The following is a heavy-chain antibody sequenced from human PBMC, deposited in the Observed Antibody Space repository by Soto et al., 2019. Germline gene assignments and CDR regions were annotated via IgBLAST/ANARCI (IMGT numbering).Heavy chain of an antibody. Sequence: ASVKVSCKASGYTFTSFGITWVRQAPGQDVEWMGWISAYNSDTNYAPRLQGRVTMTTDTSTTTVYMELTNLKSDDTAVYYCARDQEYSTSGLYWFDLWGQGTLVTVSS. J-gene: IGHJ5*02. V-gene: IGHV1-18*04. D-gene: IGHD6-6*01. CDR1: GYTFTSFG. CDR3: ARDQEYSTSGLYWFDL. CDR2: ISAYNSDT.